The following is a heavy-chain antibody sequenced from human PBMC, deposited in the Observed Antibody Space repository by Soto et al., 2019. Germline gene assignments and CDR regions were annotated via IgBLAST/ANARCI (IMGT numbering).Heavy chain of an antibody. Sequence: ASVKVSCKSSGGTFSSYTISWVRQAPGQGLEWMGRIIPILGIANYAQKFQGRVTITADKSTSTAYMELSSLRSEDTAVYYCAREVVVVPAAISYCMDVWGKGTTVTVSS. J-gene: IGHJ6*03. V-gene: IGHV1-69*04. D-gene: IGHD2-2*01. CDR1: GGTFSSYT. CDR3: AREVVVVPAAISYCMDV. CDR2: IIPILGIA.